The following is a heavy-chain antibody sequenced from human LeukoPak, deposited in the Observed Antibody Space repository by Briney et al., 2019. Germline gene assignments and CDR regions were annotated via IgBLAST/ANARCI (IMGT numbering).Heavy chain of an antibody. CDR3: ARDDFGVTEGIKRRAFDI. D-gene: IGHD3-3*01. J-gene: IGHJ3*02. Sequence: GGSLRLSCAASGFTFSSYSMNWVRQAPGKGLEWVSYISSSSSSTIYYADSVKGRFTISRDNAKNSLYLQMNSLRAEDTAVYYCARDDFGVTEGIKRRAFDIRGQGTMVTVSS. CDR1: GFTFSSYS. V-gene: IGHV3-48*01. CDR2: ISSSSSSTI.